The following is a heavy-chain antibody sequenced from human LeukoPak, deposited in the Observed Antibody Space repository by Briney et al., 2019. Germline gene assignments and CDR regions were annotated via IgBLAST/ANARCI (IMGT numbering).Heavy chain of an antibody. D-gene: IGHD6-13*01. CDR2: ISWDGGST. CDR3: ARDTDSRNWNGLFDH. J-gene: IGHJ4*02. CDR1: GFTFDDYT. Sequence: PGGSLRLSCAASGFTFDDYTMHWVRQAPGKGLEWVSLISWDGGSTYYADSVKGRFTISRDNARNSLFLQMSSLRAEDTAVYYCARDTDSRNWNGLFDHWGQGTLVTVSS. V-gene: IGHV3-43*01.